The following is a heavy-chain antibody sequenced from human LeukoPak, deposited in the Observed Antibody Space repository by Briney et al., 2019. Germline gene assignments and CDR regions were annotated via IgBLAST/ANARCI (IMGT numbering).Heavy chain of an antibody. V-gene: IGHV4-34*01. CDR3: ARAGGYSLDNWFDP. CDR1: GGSFSGYY. J-gene: IGHJ5*02. CDR2: INHSGST. Sequence: SETLSLTCAVYGGSFSGYYWSWIRQPPGKGLEWIGEINHSGSTNYNPSLKSRVTISVDTSKNQFSLKLSSVTAADTAVYYCARAGGYSLDNWFDPWGRGTLVTVSS. D-gene: IGHD5-18*01.